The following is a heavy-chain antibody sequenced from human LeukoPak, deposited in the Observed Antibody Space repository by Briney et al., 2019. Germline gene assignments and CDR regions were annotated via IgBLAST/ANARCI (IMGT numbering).Heavy chain of an antibody. J-gene: IGHJ4*02. CDR2: ISGSGGNT. D-gene: IGHD3-3*01. Sequence: GGSLRLSCAASGFTFSNYAMSWVRQAPGKGLEWVSAISGSGGNTYYADSVKGRFTISRDNAKNSLYLQMNSLRAEDTAVYYCARDPSYYDFWSGFKAEYYFDYWGQGTLVTVSS. CDR3: ARDPSYYDFWSGFKAEYYFDY. CDR1: GFTFSNYA. V-gene: IGHV3-23*01.